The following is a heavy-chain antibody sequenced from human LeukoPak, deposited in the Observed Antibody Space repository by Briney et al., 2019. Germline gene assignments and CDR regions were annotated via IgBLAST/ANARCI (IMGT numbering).Heavy chain of an antibody. Sequence: GGSLRLSCAASGFTFSSYAMHWVRQAPGKGLEYVSAISSNGGSTYYANSVKGRFTISRDNSKNTLHLQMGSLRAEDMAVYYCARAPTYYYDSSGYGVSVDYWGQRTLVTVSS. CDR3: ARAPTYYYDSSGYGVSVDY. J-gene: IGHJ4*02. V-gene: IGHV3-64*01. CDR1: GFTFSSYA. CDR2: ISSNGGST. D-gene: IGHD3-22*01.